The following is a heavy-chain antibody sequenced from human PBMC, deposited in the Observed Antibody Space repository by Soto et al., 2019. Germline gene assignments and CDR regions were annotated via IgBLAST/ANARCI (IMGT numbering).Heavy chain of an antibody. D-gene: IGHD2-2*01. J-gene: IGHJ6*02. CDR2: ISAYNGNT. CDR1: GYTFTSYG. V-gene: IGHV1-18*01. Sequence: GASVKVSCKASGYTFTSYGISWVRQAPGQGLEWMGWISAYNGNTNYAQKLQGRVTMTTDTSTSTAYMGLRSLRSDDTAVYYCARDHSCSSTSCPPYYYYYYGMDVWGQGTTVTVSS. CDR3: ARDHSCSSTSCPPYYYYYYGMDV.